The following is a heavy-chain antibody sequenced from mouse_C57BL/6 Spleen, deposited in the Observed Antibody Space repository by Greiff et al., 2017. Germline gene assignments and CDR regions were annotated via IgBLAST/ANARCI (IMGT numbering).Heavy chain of an antibody. Sequence: VKLQESGPELVKPGASVKISCKASGYAFSSSWMNWVKQRPGKGLEWIGRIYPGDGDTNYNGKFKGKATLTAYKSSSTAYMQLSSLTSEDSAVYFCARGVRRDVYAMDYWGQGTSVTVSS. CDR1: GYAFSSSW. CDR2: IYPGDGDT. D-gene: IGHD2-14*01. CDR3: ARGVRRDVYAMDY. J-gene: IGHJ4*01. V-gene: IGHV1-82*01.